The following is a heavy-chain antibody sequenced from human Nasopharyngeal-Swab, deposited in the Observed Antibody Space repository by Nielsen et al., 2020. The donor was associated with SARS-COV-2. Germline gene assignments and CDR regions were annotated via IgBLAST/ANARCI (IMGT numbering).Heavy chain of an antibody. V-gene: IGHV4-39*01. CDR3: ARTLTYLHQTYSGYDNDNWFDP. Sequence: CQAPGKGLEWIGSIYYSGSTYYNPSRKSRVTISVDTSKNQFSLKLSSVTAADTAVYYCARTLTYLHQTYSGYDNDNWFDPWGQGTLVTVSS. D-gene: IGHD5-12*01. J-gene: IGHJ5*02. CDR2: IYYSGST.